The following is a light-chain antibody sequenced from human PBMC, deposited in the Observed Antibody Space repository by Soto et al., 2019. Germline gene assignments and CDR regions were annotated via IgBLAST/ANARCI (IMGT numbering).Light chain of an antibody. CDR3: SGYTSRATLV. Sequence: QSALTQPAFVSGSPGQSITISCTGTSNDVGRSNYVSWYQHHPNNTPKLIIYDVNTRPSGVSDRFSGSQSGNTASLTISGLQSEDEADYYCSGYTSRATLVFGGGTKLTVL. J-gene: IGLJ2*01. V-gene: IGLV2-14*03. CDR2: DVN. CDR1: SNDVGRSNY.